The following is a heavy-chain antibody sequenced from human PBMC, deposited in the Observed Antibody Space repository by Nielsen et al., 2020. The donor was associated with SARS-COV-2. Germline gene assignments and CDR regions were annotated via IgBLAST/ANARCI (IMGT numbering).Heavy chain of an antibody. J-gene: IGHJ1*01. CDR2: ITWNGDTT. D-gene: IGHD3-9*01. CDR1: GFTFDDYA. Sequence: GESLKISCAASGFTFDDYALSWVRQVPGKGLEWVSRITWNGDTTGYADSVTGRFTISRDNARNSLFLQMNSLRAEDTAIYYCARDRDVDYLDFWGQGTLVTVSS. V-gene: IGHV3-20*04. CDR3: ARDRDVDYLDF.